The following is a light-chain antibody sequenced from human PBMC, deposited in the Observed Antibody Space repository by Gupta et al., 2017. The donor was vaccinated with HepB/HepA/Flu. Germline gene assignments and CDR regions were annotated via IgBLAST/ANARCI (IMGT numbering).Light chain of an antibody. CDR3: QQYNSYSRT. Sequence: DIQMTKSPSTLSAPVGTRVTITCRASQSISSWLAWYQQKPGKAPKVLIYDASTLERGVPSRFSGSGSGTEFTLTINSLQPDDFATYYCQQYNSYSRTFGQGTKVEIK. J-gene: IGKJ1*01. CDR1: QSISSW. V-gene: IGKV1-5*03. CDR2: DAS.